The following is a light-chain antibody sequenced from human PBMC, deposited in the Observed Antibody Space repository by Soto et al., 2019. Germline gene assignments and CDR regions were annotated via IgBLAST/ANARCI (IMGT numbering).Light chain of an antibody. CDR2: AAS. V-gene: IGKV1-39*01. CDR3: QQSSTTLLT. CDR1: QSINSY. J-gene: IGKJ4*01. Sequence: DIQMTQSPSSLSASVGDRVTITCRARQSINSYLNWYQQKPGKAPKLLIYAASSLQSGVPSRFGGSGSGTDFTLTISSLQPEDFATYYCQQSSTTLLTFGGGTRVEIQ.